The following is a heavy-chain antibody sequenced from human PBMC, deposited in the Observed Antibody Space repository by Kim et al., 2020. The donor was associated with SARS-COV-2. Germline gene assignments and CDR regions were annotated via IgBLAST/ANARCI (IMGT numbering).Heavy chain of an antibody. D-gene: IGHD3-22*01. CDR3: ARDTYTSGRNFDI. J-gene: IGHJ3*02. V-gene: IGHV3-66*01. Sequence: GGSLRLSCAASGFIVSSYCMRWVRQAPGKGLEWVSAIYSGDNTFYADSVKGRFTVSRDNSKYTLYLQMNSLRAEDTAVYYCARDTYTSGRNFDIWCRGT. CDR2: IYSGDNT. CDR1: GFIVSSYC.